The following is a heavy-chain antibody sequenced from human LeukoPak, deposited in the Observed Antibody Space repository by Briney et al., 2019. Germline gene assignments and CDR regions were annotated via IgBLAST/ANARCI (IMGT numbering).Heavy chain of an antibody. CDR2: IYYSGST. V-gene: IGHV4-59*08. CDR1: GGSISSYY. D-gene: IGHD3-10*01. J-gene: IGHJ6*02. CDR3: ARHQGDVLLWFGELTNYYYGMDV. Sequence: SETLSLTCTVSGGSISSYYWSWIRQPPGKGLEWIGYIYYSGSTNYNPSLKSRVTISVDTSKNQFSLKLSSVTAADTAVYYCARHQGDVLLWFGELTNYYYGMDVWGQGTTATVSS.